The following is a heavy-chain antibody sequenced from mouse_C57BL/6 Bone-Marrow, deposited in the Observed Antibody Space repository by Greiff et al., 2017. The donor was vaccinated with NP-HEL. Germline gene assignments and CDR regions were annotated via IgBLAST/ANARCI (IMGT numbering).Heavy chain of an antibody. Sequence: QVQLKQPGAELVRPGSSVKLSCKASGYTFTSYWMHWVKQRPIQGLEWIGNIDPSDSETHYNQKFKDKATLTVDKSSSTAYMQLSSLTSEDSAVYYCARGADGYYAMDYWGQGTSVTVSS. D-gene: IGHD2-3*01. CDR3: ARGADGYYAMDY. CDR2: IDPSDSET. J-gene: IGHJ4*01. V-gene: IGHV1-52*01. CDR1: GYTFTSYW.